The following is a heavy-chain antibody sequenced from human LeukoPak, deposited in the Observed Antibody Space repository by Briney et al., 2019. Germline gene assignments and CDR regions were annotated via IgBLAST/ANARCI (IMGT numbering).Heavy chain of an antibody. CDR2: IWYDGSNK. V-gene: IGHV3-33*06. CDR1: GFTFSSYG. J-gene: IGHJ3*02. CDR3: AKRAATDAFDI. D-gene: IGHD6-13*01. Sequence: GGSLRLSCAASGFTFSSYGMHWVRQAPGKGLERVAVIWYDGSNKYYADSVKGRFTISRDNSKNTLYLQMNSLRAEDTAVYYCAKRAATDAFDIWGQGTMVTVSS.